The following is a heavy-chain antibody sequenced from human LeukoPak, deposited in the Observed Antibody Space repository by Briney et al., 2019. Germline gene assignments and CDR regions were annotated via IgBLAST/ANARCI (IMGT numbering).Heavy chain of an antibody. CDR2: IKPNSGGT. CDR1: GYTFTGYY. V-gene: IGHV1-2*02. Sequence: ASVKLSCNASGYTFTGYYMHWVRQAPGQPLEWMGWIKPNSGGTNYAQKFQGRVTMTRDTSISTAYMELSRLRSDDTAVYYCSLAHRYYFDYWGQGTLVTVSS. J-gene: IGHJ4*02. CDR3: SLAHRYYFDY.